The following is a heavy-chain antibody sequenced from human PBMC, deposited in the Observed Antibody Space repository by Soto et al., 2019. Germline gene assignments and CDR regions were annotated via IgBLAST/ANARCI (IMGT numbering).Heavy chain of an antibody. J-gene: IGHJ6*02. D-gene: IGHD3-3*01. V-gene: IGHV4-59*01. Sequence: QVQLQESGPGLVKPSETLSLTCTVSGGSISSYYWSWIRQLPGKGLEWIGYIYYSGSTNYNPSLKSRVTISVDTSKNQFSLKLSSVTAADTAVYYCARVPGGFWSGYPVYGMDVWGQGTTVTVSS. CDR1: GGSISSYY. CDR3: ARVPGGFWSGYPVYGMDV. CDR2: IYYSGST.